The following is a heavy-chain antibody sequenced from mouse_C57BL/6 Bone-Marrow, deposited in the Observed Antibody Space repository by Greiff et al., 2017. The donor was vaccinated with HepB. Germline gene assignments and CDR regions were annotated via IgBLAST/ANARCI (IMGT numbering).Heavy chain of an antibody. V-gene: IGHV1-55*01. J-gene: IGHJ1*03. CDR1: GYTFTSYW. Sequence: QVQLQHPGAELVKPGASVKMSCKASGYTFTSYWITWVKQRPGQGLEWIGDIYPGSGSTNYNEKFKSKATLTVDTSSSTAYMQLSSLTSEDSAVYYCARIYYYGSSYEYFDVWGTGTTVTVSS. CDR3: ARIYYYGSSYEYFDV. D-gene: IGHD1-1*01. CDR2: IYPGSGST.